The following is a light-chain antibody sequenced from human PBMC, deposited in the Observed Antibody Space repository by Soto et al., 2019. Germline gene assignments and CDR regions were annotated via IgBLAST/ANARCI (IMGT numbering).Light chain of an antibody. Sequence: EIVLTQSPGTLSLSPGERATLSCRASQSVSSNYLAWSQQKPGQAPRLLIYGASTRATGVPDRFSGSVSGTDFTLTNSRVEHEDFAVYYCQQYGSSHRTFGEGTKVEFK. CDR2: GAS. J-gene: IGKJ1*01. CDR1: QSVSSNY. CDR3: QQYGSSHRT. V-gene: IGKV3-20*01.